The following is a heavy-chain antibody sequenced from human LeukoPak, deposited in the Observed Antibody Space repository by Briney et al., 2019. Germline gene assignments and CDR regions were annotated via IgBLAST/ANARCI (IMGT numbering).Heavy chain of an antibody. CDR1: GFTFSDYD. D-gene: IGHD6-13*01. V-gene: IGHV3-11*01. Sequence: GGSLRLSCAASGFTFSDYDVSWVRQAPGQGLEWGAYISNSGSTIYYADSVKGRFAISRDSAKNSLFLQMNGLRAEDTAVYYCSRAGIAAAGTRIGYYYGMDVWGQGTTVTVSS. CDR2: ISNSGSTI. CDR3: SRAGIAAAGTRIGYYYGMDV. J-gene: IGHJ6*02.